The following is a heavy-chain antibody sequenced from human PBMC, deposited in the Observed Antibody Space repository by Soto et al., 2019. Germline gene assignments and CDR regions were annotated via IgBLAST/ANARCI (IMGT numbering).Heavy chain of an antibody. Sequence: HPGGSLRLSCVASGFTFGSFVMSWVRQAPGKGLEWVSVISGGGDITYYADSVKGRFTISRDNSKNTLCLQMNRLAAEDTAIYYCAKGYCSSTSCASDYWGQGTLVTVSS. J-gene: IGHJ4*02. CDR1: GFTFGSFV. V-gene: IGHV3-23*01. CDR3: AKGYCSSTSCASDY. CDR2: ISGGGDIT. D-gene: IGHD2-2*01.